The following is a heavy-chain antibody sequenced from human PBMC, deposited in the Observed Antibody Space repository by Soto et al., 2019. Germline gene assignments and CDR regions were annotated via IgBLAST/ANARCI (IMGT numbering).Heavy chain of an antibody. D-gene: IGHD6-13*01. CDR1: GFTFDDYA. V-gene: IGHV3-9*01. CDR2: ISWNSGSI. J-gene: IGHJ4*02. Sequence: GGSLRLSCAASGFTFDDYAMHWVRQAPGKGLEWVSGISWNSGSIGYADSVKGRFTISRDNAKNSLYLQMNSLRAEDTALYYCEKGIAAAGFDYWGQGTLVTVPS. CDR3: EKGIAAAGFDY.